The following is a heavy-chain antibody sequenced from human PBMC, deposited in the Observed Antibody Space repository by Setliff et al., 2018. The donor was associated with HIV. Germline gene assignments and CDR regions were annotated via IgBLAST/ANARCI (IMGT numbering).Heavy chain of an antibody. Sequence: ASVKVSCKASGGTFNSYAFSWVRQAPGQGLEWMAGIMPIFGTVSHTQKFQGRVRISTDESTNTGYMELTSLRSEDTAVYYCASGGNLQPRMDVWGQGTTVTVSS. CDR2: IMPIFGTV. D-gene: IGHD3-16*01. V-gene: IGHV1-69*05. J-gene: IGHJ6*02. CDR3: ASGGNLQPRMDV. CDR1: GGTFNSYA.